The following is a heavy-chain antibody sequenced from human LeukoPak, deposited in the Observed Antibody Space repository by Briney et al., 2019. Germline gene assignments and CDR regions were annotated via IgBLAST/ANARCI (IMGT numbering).Heavy chain of an antibody. CDR2: IYHSGST. CDR1: GGSISSGGYS. D-gene: IGHD3-16*01. Sequence: SETLSLTCAVSGGSISSGGYSWGWVRQPPGKGLEWIGYIYHSGSTYYNPSLKSRVTISADRSKNQFSLKLSSVTAADTAVYYCAREGLGFDYWGQGTLVTVSS. CDR3: AREGLGFDY. J-gene: IGHJ4*02. V-gene: IGHV4-30-2*01.